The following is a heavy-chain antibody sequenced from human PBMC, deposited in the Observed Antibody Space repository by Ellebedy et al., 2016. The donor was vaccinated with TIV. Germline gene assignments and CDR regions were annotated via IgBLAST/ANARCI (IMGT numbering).Heavy chain of an antibody. V-gene: IGHV1-3*01. J-gene: IGHJ6*02. Sequence: AASVKVSCKASGYTFTTYAIHWVRQAPGHRPEWMGWINAGIGNTKYSENFQGRVTITTDTSASTAYMELSNLRSEDTAVYYCARRFDIVTGSYPRGYYGLDIWGQGTTVTVSS. CDR1: GYTFTTYA. D-gene: IGHD3-9*01. CDR3: ARRFDIVTGSYPRGYYGLDI. CDR2: INAGIGNT.